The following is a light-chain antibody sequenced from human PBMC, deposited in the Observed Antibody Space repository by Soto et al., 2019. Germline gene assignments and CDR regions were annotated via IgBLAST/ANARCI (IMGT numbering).Light chain of an antibody. CDR1: SSNIGAGYD. Sequence: QPVLTQPPSMSGAPGQRVTISCTGSSSNIGAGYDVHWYQQHPGTAPKLLIFDNNNRPSGVPDRFSGSKSDTSASLAITGLQAEDEADYYRQSFDTSLSGFVVFGGGTKLTVL. CDR2: DNN. V-gene: IGLV1-40*01. CDR3: QSFDTSLSGFVV. J-gene: IGLJ2*01.